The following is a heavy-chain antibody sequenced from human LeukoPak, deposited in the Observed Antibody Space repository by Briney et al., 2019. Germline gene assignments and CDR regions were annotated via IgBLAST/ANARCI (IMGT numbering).Heavy chain of an antibody. J-gene: IGHJ4*02. CDR3: ARDSDSSGHYYMDYFDY. CDR1: GFTFTSYA. CDR2: ISSSSRDI. Sequence: KPGGSLRLSCAASGFTFTSYAMNWVRQAPGKGLEWVSSISSSSRDINYADSVKGRFTISRDNAWNSLYLQMNSLRAEDTAVYYCARDSDSSGHYYMDYFDYWGQGPRSPSPQ. V-gene: IGHV3-21*01. D-gene: IGHD3-22*01.